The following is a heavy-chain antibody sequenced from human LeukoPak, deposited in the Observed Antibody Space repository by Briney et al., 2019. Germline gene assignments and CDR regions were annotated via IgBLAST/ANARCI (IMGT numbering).Heavy chain of an antibody. Sequence: SETLSLTCAVYGGSFGGYYWSWIRQPPGKGLEWIGEINHSGSTNYNPSLKSRVTISVDTSKNQFSLKLSSVTAADTAVYYCARAASIVVVPAAMGRYFDYWGQGTLVTVSS. CDR2: INHSGST. J-gene: IGHJ4*02. D-gene: IGHD2-2*01. CDR1: GGSFGGYY. V-gene: IGHV4-34*01. CDR3: ARAASIVVVPAAMGRYFDY.